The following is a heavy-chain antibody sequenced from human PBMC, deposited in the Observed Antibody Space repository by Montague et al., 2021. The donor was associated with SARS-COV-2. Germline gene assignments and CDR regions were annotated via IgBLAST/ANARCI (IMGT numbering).Heavy chain of an antibody. J-gene: IGHJ6*02. V-gene: IGHV3-48*03. Sequence: SLRLSCAASGFTFNDHEMNWVRQAPGKGLEWVSYISRSGSIIYYADSVKGRFTISRDNTKKSLFLQMKRLRAEDTAIYFCARDGFLYDTSGNLKSYNGMDVWGQGTAVTVS. CDR3: ARDGFLYDTSGNLKSYNGMDV. D-gene: IGHD3-22*01. CDR2: ISRSGSII. CDR1: GFTFNDHE.